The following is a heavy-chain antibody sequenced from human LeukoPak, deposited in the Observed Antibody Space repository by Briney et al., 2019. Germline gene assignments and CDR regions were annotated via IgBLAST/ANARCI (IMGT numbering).Heavy chain of an antibody. CDR3: ARSKNGKCDY. CDR1: GDSISSSGYY. Sequence: SETLSLTCSVSGDSISSSGYYWGWIRQPPGKGLEWIGSMYYGGNTYYNASLKSRVTISVDTSKNLFSLKLNSVTAADTGVCYCARSKNGKCDYWGQGALVTVSS. D-gene: IGHD1-26*01. V-gene: IGHV4-39*07. J-gene: IGHJ4*02. CDR2: MYYGGNT.